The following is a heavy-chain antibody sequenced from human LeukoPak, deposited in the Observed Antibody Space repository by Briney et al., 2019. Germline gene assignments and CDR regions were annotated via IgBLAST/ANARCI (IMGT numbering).Heavy chain of an antibody. V-gene: IGHV3-21*01. CDR3: AREAIAVAGTGAFDI. Sequence: GGPLRLSCAASGFTFSSYGMNGVRQARGGGLEWVSSISSSSSYIYYADSVKGRFTISRDNAKNSLYLRMNSLRPEDTAVYDCAREAIAVAGTGAFDIWGQGTMVTVSS. D-gene: IGHD6-19*01. CDR2: ISSSSSYI. CDR1: GFTFSSYG. J-gene: IGHJ3*02.